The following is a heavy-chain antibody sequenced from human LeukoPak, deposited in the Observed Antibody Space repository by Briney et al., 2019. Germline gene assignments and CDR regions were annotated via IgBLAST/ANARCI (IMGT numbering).Heavy chain of an antibody. J-gene: IGHJ4*02. V-gene: IGHV3-43*01. D-gene: IGHD1-1*01. Sequence: GGSLRLSCAASGFTFHGYTMHWVRQAPGKGLEWVSLISWNGVTTSYVDSVKSRFTISRDDSKNSLYLQMNSLRPEDTALYYCAASDGEQQLALWGQGTLVTVSS. CDR1: GFTFHGYT. CDR2: ISWNGVTT. CDR3: AASDGEQQLAL.